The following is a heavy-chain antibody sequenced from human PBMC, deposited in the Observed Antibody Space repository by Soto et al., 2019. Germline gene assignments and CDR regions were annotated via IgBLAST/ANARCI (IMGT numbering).Heavy chain of an antibody. CDR1: GGSISSYY. CDR3: GRHPERTGTGYDFWSGYYSDYYYMDV. D-gene: IGHD3-3*01. CDR2: IYYSGST. Sequence: SETLSLTCTVSGGSISSYYWSWIRQPPGKGLEWIGYIYYSGSTNYNPSLKSRVTISVDTSKNQFSLKLSSVTAADTAVYYCGRHPERTGTGYDFWSGYYSDYYYMDVWGKGTTVTVSS. J-gene: IGHJ6*03. V-gene: IGHV4-59*08.